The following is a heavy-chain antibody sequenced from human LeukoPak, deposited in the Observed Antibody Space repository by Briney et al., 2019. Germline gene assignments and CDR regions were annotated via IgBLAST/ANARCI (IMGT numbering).Heavy chain of an antibody. CDR3: ARGVPSYYDSPLGAFDI. Sequence: ASVNVSCKASGYTFTSYGISWVRQAPGQGLEWMGWISAYNGNTNYAQKLQGRVTMTTDTSTSTAYMELRSLRSDDTAVYYCARGVPSYYDSPLGAFDIWGQGTMVTVSS. CDR1: GYTFTSYG. CDR2: ISAYNGNT. D-gene: IGHD3-22*01. V-gene: IGHV1-18*01. J-gene: IGHJ3*02.